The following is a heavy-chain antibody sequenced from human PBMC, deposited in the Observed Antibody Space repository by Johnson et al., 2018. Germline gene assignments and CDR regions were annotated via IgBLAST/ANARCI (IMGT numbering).Heavy chain of an antibody. CDR2: MNPNSGNT. CDR1: GYTFTSYD. CDR3: AREYSSSWYSPDAFDI. J-gene: IGHJ3*02. V-gene: IGHV1-8*01. D-gene: IGHD6-13*01. Sequence: QVQLVQSGAEVKKXGASXKVXCKASGYTFTSYDINWVRQATGQGLEWMGWMNPNSGNTGYAQKFQGRVPMTRNTSISTAYMELSSLRSEDTAVYYCAREYSSSWYSPDAFDIWGQGTMVTVSS.